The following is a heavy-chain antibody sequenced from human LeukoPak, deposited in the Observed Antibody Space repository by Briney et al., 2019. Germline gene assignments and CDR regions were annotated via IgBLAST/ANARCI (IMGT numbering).Heavy chain of an antibody. D-gene: IGHD5-18*01. CDR1: GGSISSYY. CDR2: IYYSGST. Sequence: PSETLSLTCTVSGGSISSYYWSWIRQPPGKGLEWIGYIYYSGSTNYNPSLKSRVTISVDTSKNQFSLKLSSVTAADTAVYYCARRAAMVTNYYYYYGMDLWGQGTTVTVSS. V-gene: IGHV4-59*01. J-gene: IGHJ6*02. CDR3: ARRAAMVTNYYYYYGMDL.